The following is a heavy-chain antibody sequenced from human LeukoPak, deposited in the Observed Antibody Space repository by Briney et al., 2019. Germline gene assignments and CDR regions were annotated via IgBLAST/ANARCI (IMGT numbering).Heavy chain of an antibody. Sequence: GASVKVSCKASGYTFTSYGISWVRQAPGQGLEWMGWISAYNGNTNYAQKLQGRVTMTTDTSTSTAYMELRSLRSDDTAVYYCARVQLRYFDVNWFDPWGQGTLVTVSS. D-gene: IGHD3-9*01. CDR2: ISAYNGNT. CDR1: GYTFTSYG. V-gene: IGHV1-18*01. CDR3: ARVQLRYFDVNWFDP. J-gene: IGHJ5*02.